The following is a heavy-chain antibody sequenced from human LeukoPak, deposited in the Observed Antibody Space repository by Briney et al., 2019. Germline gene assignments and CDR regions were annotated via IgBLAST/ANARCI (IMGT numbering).Heavy chain of an antibody. V-gene: IGHV3-30*02. Sequence: GGSLRLSCAASGFTFAGFAMDWVRQAPGKGLEWVAFIRYDGSNKYYADSVKGRFTISRDNSKNTLYLQMNSLRAEDTAVYYCAKVVSSSSAYYMDVWGKGTTVTVSS. CDR1: GFTFAGFA. CDR3: AKVVSSSSAYYMDV. CDR2: IRYDGSNK. D-gene: IGHD6-6*01. J-gene: IGHJ6*03.